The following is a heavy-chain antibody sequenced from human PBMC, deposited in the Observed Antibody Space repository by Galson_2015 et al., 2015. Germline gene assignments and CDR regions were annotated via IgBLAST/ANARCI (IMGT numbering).Heavy chain of an antibody. V-gene: IGHV3-15*01. CDR3: TTAGSGSYYGRRYYYYYMDV. Sequence: SLRLSCAASGFTFSNAWMSWVRQAPGKGLEWVGRIKSKTDGGTTDYAAPVKGRFTISRDDSKNTLYLQMNSLKTEDTAVYYCTTAGSGSYYGRRYYYYYMDVWGKGTTVTVSS. J-gene: IGHJ6*03. CDR1: GFTFSNAW. D-gene: IGHD1-26*01. CDR2: IKSKTDGGTT.